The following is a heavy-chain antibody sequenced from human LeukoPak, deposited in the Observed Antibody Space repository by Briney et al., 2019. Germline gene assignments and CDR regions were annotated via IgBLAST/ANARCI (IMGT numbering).Heavy chain of an antibody. D-gene: IGHD2-2*01. Sequence: SETLSLTCTVSGGSIRSYYWSWIRQPPGKGLDYMGYIYYGGSTNYNPSLRSRVTMSVDTSMNQFSLRLTSVTAADTAVYFCARYATTWYAMDVWGPGTTVTVSS. CDR1: GGSIRSYY. V-gene: IGHV4-59*08. CDR3: ARYATTWYAMDV. CDR2: IYYGGST. J-gene: IGHJ6*02.